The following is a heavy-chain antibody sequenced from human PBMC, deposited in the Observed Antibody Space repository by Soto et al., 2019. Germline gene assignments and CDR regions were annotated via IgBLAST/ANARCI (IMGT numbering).Heavy chain of an antibody. J-gene: IGHJ5*02. CDR2: ISWNSGSI. CDR3: AKAHSVDCFDP. V-gene: IGHV3-9*01. D-gene: IGHD2-21*01. CDR1: GFTFDDYA. Sequence: EVQLVESGGGLVQPGRSLRLSCAASGFTFDDYAMHWVRQAPGKGLEWVSGISWNSGSIGYADSVKGRFTISRDNAKNSLYLQMNSLRAEDPALYYCAKAHSVDCFDPWGQGTLVTVSS.